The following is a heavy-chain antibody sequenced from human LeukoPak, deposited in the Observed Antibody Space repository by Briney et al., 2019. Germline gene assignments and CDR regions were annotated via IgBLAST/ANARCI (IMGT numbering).Heavy chain of an antibody. CDR3: ARGWGYSSSSLDY. J-gene: IGHJ4*02. V-gene: IGHV1-2*02. Sequence: GASVKVSCKASGYTFTGYYMHWVRQAPGQGLEWMGWINPNSGGTNYAQKFQGRVTMTRDTSISTAYMELSRLRSDDTAVYYCARGWGYSSSSLDYWGQGTLVTVSS. CDR1: GYTFTGYY. D-gene: IGHD6-6*01. CDR2: INPNSGGT.